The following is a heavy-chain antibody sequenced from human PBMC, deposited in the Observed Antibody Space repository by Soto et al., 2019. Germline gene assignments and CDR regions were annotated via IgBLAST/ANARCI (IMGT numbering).Heavy chain of an antibody. Sequence: QVQLQESGPRLVKPSETLSLTCNVSGVTINSYYWTWIRQTPGKGLELIGYMSDSGTTVYNPSLRSRGTIARVAARSQFSLRLNLVTAAVTAVYYCAVRGRGMVREWGPRTLVSVSS. CDR2: MSDSGTT. J-gene: IGHJ4*02. CDR1: GVTINSYY. CDR3: AVRGRGMVRE. D-gene: IGHD3-10*01. V-gene: IGHV4-59*12.